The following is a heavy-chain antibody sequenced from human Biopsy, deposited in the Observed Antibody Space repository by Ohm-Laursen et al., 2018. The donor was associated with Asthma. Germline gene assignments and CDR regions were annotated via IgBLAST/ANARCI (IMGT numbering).Heavy chain of an antibody. CDR2: NNAGNGNP. D-gene: IGHD3-9*01. CDR3: ARTYYDFLTGQVNDAFAI. V-gene: IGHV1-3*01. Sequence: ASVKDPRKASGNTFISYAIHWVRQAPGQRLERTGWNNAGNGNPEYSQKFQGRVTITRDTSASTAYMELSSLRSEDTAVYYCARTYYDFLTGQVNDAFAIWGQGTMVTVSS. J-gene: IGHJ3*02. CDR1: GNTFISYA.